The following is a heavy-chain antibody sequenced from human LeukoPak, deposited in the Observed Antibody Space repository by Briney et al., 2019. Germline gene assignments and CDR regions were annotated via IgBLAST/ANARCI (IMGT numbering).Heavy chain of an antibody. J-gene: IGHJ3*02. V-gene: IGHV3-7*03. CDR1: GFTFSTHF. CDR3: AKDLRWLFNDAFDI. D-gene: IGHD3-22*01. CDR2: IKQDGSEK. Sequence: QSGGSLRLSCEAPGFTFSTHFISWDRQAPGKGLEWVANIKQDGSEKNYVDSVKGRFTISRDNAKNSLYLQMNSLRAEDTAVYYCAKDLRWLFNDAFDIWGQGTMVTVSS.